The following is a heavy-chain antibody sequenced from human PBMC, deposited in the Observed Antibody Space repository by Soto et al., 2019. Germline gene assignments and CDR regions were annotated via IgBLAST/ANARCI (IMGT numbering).Heavy chain of an antibody. CDR2: ITSSSSYT. CDR1: GSSFSDYY. V-gene: IGHV3-11*03. J-gene: IGHJ4*02. Sequence: GGSLRLSCAASGSSFSDYYMSWIRQSPGKGLEWLSYITSSSSYTHYADSVKGRFTISRDNAKNSLYLQMYSLRAEDTAVYYCAGGQDNLAVNFDYWGQGTRVTVSS. CDR3: AGGQDNLAVNFDY. D-gene: IGHD1-1*01.